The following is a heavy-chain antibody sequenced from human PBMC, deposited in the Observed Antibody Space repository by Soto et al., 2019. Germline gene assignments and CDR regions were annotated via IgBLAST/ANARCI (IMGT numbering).Heavy chain of an antibody. V-gene: IGHV1-8*01. CDR2: MNPDSGHA. CDR1: GYTFTNSD. CDR3: ARRPHCSGGICYYGLDN. J-gene: IGHJ4*02. D-gene: IGHD2-15*01. Sequence: VASVKVSCKASGYTFTNSDINWVRQAPGQGLEWMGWMNPDSGHAAYAQKFQGRVTLTTSTSTSTVYMETRSLGSEDTAVYYCARRPHCSGGICYYGLDNWGQGTLVTVSS.